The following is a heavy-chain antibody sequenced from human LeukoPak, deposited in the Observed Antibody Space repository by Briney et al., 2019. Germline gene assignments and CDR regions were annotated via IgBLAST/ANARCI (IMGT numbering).Heavy chain of an antibody. D-gene: IGHD2-2*02. CDR1: GFTFDDYA. CDR3: ARPGGDQCYITNCYNNFDN. J-gene: IGHJ4*02. V-gene: IGHV3-9*01. Sequence: PGGSLRLSCAASGFTFDDYAMHWVRQAPGKGLEWVSGISWNSGSIGYADSVKGRFTISRDNAKNSLYLQMNSLRAEDTAVYYCARPGGDQCYITNCYNNFDNWGQGILVTVSS. CDR2: ISWNSGSI.